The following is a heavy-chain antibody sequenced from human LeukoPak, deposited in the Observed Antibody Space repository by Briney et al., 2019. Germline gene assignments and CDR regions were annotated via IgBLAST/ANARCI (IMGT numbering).Heavy chain of an antibody. CDR3: AKVGQYCSSTSCHYYYGMDV. Sequence: GSLRLSCAASAFTFSSYNMHWVRQAPGKGLEWVAVISYDGSNKYYADSVKGRFTISRDNSKNTLYLQMNSLRAEDTAVYYCAKVGQYCSSTSCHYYYGMDVWGQGTTVTVSS. D-gene: IGHD2-2*01. V-gene: IGHV3-30*18. CDR1: AFTFSSYN. J-gene: IGHJ6*02. CDR2: ISYDGSNK.